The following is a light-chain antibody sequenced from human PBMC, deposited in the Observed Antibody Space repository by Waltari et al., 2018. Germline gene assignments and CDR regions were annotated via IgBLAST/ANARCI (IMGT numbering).Light chain of an antibody. CDR2: GAS. V-gene: IGKV3-20*01. CDR3: QHYGSSPYT. CDR1: PSVSPNY. J-gene: IGKJ2*01. Sequence: EIVLTQSPGTLSLSPGERATLSCRASPSVSPNYLARYQQKPGQAPRLIINGASSRATGIPDRFSGSGSGTDFTLTIRRLEPEDFAVYYCQHYGSSPYTFGQGAKLEIK.